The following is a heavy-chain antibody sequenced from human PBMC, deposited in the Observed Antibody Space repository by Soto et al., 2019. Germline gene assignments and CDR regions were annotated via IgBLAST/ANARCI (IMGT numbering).Heavy chain of an antibody. CDR1: GFTFSSYW. Sequence: EVQLVESGGGLVQPGVSLRLSCAASGFTFSSYWMSWVRQAPGKGLDWVANIKQDGSEKYYVDSVKGRFTISRDNAKNSLYLQMNSLRAEDTAVYYCARDRRVSSGWRVIDYWGQGTLVTVSS. CDR2: IKQDGSEK. V-gene: IGHV3-7*01. D-gene: IGHD6-19*01. J-gene: IGHJ4*02. CDR3: ARDRRVSSGWRVIDY.